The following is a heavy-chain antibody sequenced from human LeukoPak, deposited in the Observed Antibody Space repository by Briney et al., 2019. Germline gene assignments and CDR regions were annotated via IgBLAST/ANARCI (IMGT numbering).Heavy chain of an antibody. V-gene: IGHV4-34*01. CDR3: ARQYYYGSGSSLGDFDY. J-gene: IGHJ4*02. CDR2: INHSGST. Sequence: SETLSLTCAVYGGSFSGYYWSWIRQPPGKELEWIGEINHSGSTNYNPSLKSRVTISVDTSKNQFSLKLSSVTAADTAVYYCARQYYYGSGSSLGDFDYWGQGTLVTVSS. D-gene: IGHD3-10*01. CDR1: GGSFSGYY.